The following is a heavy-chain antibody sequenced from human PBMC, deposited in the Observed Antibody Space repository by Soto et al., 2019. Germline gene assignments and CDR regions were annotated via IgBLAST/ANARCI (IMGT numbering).Heavy chain of an antibody. CDR2: IYYSGST. V-gene: IGHV4-59*01. CDR1: GGSISSYY. CDR3: ARGRDLGSYYSYFDY. D-gene: IGHD1-26*01. J-gene: IGHJ4*02. Sequence: SETLSLTCTVSGGSISSYYWSWIRQPPGKGLGWIGYIYYSGSTNYNPSLKSRVTISVDTSKNQFSLKLSSVTAADTAVYYCARGRDLGSYYSYFDYWGQGTLVTVSS.